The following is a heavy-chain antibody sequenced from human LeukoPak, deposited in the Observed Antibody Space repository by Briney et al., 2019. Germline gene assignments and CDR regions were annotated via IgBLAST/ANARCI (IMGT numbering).Heavy chain of an antibody. J-gene: IGHJ4*02. CDR3: ARGVRGGYYLDY. D-gene: IGHD3-16*01. CDR2: ISSSSSYI. Sequence: PGGSLRLSCAASGFTFSSYSMNWVRQAPGKGLEWVSSISSSSSYIYYADSVKGRFTISRDNARNTVYLQMNSLGAEDTAVYYCARGVRGGYYLDYWGQGSLVTVSP. CDR1: GFTFSSYS. V-gene: IGHV3-21*01.